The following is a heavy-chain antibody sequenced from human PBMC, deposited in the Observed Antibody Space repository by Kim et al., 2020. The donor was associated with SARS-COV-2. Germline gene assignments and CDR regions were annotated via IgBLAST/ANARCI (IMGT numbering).Heavy chain of an antibody. Sequence: ASVKVSCKTSGHIFTRDSIHWVRQAPGQGLEWMGGIDCGNGNTIYPQKFQGRVTLTTDTSASTAYMELSFLRSEDSAVYYCLGGFYFDYWGQGTLVTVSS. D-gene: IGHD3-16*01. J-gene: IGHJ4*02. CDR2: IDCGNGNT. V-gene: IGHV1-3*01. CDR1: GHIFTRDS. CDR3: LGGFYFDY.